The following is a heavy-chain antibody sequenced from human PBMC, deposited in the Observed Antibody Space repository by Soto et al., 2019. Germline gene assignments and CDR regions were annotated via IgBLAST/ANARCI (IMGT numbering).Heavy chain of an antibody. CDR1: GYKFSNYW. D-gene: IGHD1-1*01. CDR2: VDPSDSFS. Sequence: EVQLVQSGAVVRKPGESLRISCRASGYKFSNYWITWVRQMPGKGLEWMGTVDPSDSFSNNSPSFQGHVTISADTSINTAYLHWSILKASDTAIYYCARRLSGPKEEYNAYYFYGLDVWGQGTTVTVSS. V-gene: IGHV5-10-1*03. CDR3: ARRLSGPKEEYNAYYFYGLDV. J-gene: IGHJ6*02.